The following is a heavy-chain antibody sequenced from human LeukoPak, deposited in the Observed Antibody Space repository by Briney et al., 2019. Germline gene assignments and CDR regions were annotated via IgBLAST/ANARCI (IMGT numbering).Heavy chain of an antibody. CDR1: GFTFSSYG. CDR3: ARGGEQPLVQQPFDY. CDR2: IWYDGSNK. Sequence: GGSLRLSCAASGFTFSSYGMHWVRQAPGKGLEWVAVIWYDGSNKYYADSVKGRYTISRDNSKNTLYLQMNSLRAEDTAVYYCARGGEQPLVQQPFDYWGQGTLVTVSP. V-gene: IGHV3-33*01. J-gene: IGHJ4*02. D-gene: IGHD6-13*01.